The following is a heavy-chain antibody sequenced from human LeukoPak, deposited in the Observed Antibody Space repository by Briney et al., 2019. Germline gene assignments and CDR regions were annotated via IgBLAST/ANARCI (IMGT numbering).Heavy chain of an antibody. J-gene: IGHJ4*02. CDR2: ISGSGGST. D-gene: IGHD3-10*01. CDR1: GFTFSSYA. Sequence: GGSLRLSCAASGFTFSSYAMSWVRQAPGKGLEWVSAISGSGGSTYYADSVKGRFTISRDNSKNTLYLQMNSLRAEDTAVYYCAKELVLLWFGEPPPPFDYWGQGTLVTVSS. V-gene: IGHV3-23*01. CDR3: AKELVLLWFGEPPPPFDY.